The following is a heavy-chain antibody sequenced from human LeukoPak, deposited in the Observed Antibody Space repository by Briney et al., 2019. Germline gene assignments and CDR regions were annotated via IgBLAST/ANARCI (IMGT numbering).Heavy chain of an antibody. D-gene: IGHD3-10*01. CDR1: GYTFTGYY. Sequence: ASVKVSCKASGYTFTGYYMHWVRQAPGQGLEWMGWSSPNSGGTNYAQKFQGRVTMTRDTSISTAYMELSRLRSDDTAVYHCAREGRPTPGWFDPWGQGTLVTVSS. J-gene: IGHJ5*02. V-gene: IGHV1-2*02. CDR3: AREGRPTPGWFDP. CDR2: SSPNSGGT.